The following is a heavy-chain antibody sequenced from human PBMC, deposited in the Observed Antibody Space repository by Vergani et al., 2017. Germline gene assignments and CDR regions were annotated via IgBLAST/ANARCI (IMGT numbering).Heavy chain of an antibody. J-gene: IGHJ4*02. CDR3: AKGVVPAARYSAYFDY. CDR2: ISYDGSNK. CDR1: GFTFSSYG. V-gene: IGHV3-30*18. D-gene: IGHD2-2*01. Sequence: QVQLVESGGGVVQPGRSLRLSCAASGFTFSSYGMHWVRQAPGKGLEWVAVISYDGSNKYYADSVKGRFTISRDNSKNTLYLQMNSLRAEDTAVYYCAKGVVPAARYSAYFDYWGQGTLVTVSS.